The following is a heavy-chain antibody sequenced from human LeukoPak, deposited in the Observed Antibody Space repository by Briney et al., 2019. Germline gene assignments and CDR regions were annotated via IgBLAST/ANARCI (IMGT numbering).Heavy chain of an antibody. V-gene: IGHV3-30*04. CDR1: GFTFSSYA. J-gene: IGHJ4*02. D-gene: IGHD3-10*01. CDR3: ARGIKEDELLWFGEID. CDR2: ISYDGSNK. Sequence: QSGRSLRLSCAASGFTFSSYAMHWVRQAPGKGLEWVAVISYDGSNKYYADSVKGRFTISRDNSKHTLYLQMNGLRAEDTDVYYCARGIKEDELLWFGEIDWGQGTLVTVSS.